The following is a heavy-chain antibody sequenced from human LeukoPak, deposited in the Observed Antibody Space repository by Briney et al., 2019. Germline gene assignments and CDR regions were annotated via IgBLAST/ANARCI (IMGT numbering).Heavy chain of an antibody. J-gene: IGHJ4*02. D-gene: IGHD3-22*01. Sequence: SESLSLTCTVSGGSIRSGSHYWAWIRQPPGKGLEWIGSIYYSGSTYYNPSLENRVTISIDTSKNHFSLKLSSLSAADTSVYYCAKRDDSGGNLVDLWGQGTLVTVS. CDR3: AKRDDSGGNLVDL. V-gene: IGHV4-39*02. CDR2: IYYSGST. CDR1: GGSIRSGSHY.